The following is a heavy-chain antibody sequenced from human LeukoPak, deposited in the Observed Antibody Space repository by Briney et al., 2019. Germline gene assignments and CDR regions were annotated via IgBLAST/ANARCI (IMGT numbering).Heavy chain of an antibody. Sequence: GGSLRLSCAASGNYWMHWVRQVPGKGLVWVSHINSDGSWTSYVDSVKGRFTISKDNAKNTVYLQMNSLRAEDTAVYYCVSFYETYWGRGTLVTVSS. D-gene: IGHD2/OR15-2a*01. CDR3: VSFYETY. V-gene: IGHV3-74*01. CDR1: GNYW. CDR2: INSDGSWT. J-gene: IGHJ4*02.